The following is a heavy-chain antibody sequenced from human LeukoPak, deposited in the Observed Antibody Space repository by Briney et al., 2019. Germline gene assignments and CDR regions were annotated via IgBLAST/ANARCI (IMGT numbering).Heavy chain of an antibody. Sequence: PGRSLRLSCAASGFTFSSYGMHWVRQAPGKGLEWVAVIWYDGSNKYYADSVKDRFTISRDNSKNTLYLQMNSLRAEDMAVYYCARADVDTAMVFDYWGQGTLVTVSS. CDR1: GFTFSSYG. D-gene: IGHD5-18*01. J-gene: IGHJ4*02. CDR3: ARADVDTAMVFDY. CDR2: IWYDGSNK. V-gene: IGHV3-33*01.